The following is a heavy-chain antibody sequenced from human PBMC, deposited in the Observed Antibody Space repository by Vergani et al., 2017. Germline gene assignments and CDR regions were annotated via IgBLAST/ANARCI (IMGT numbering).Heavy chain of an antibody. V-gene: IGHV1-69*13. CDR2: IIPIFGTA. CDR3: TTTGDQGGYSYGPNFYYYYGMDV. CDR1: GGTFSSYA. D-gene: IGHD5-18*01. J-gene: IGHJ6*02. Sequence: QVQLVQSGAEVKKPGSSVKVSCKASGGTFSSYAISWVRQAPGQGLEWMGRIIPIFGTANYAQKFQGRVTITADESTSTAYMELSSLRSEDTAVYYCTTTGDQGGYSYGPNFYYYYGMDVWGQGTTGTVSS.